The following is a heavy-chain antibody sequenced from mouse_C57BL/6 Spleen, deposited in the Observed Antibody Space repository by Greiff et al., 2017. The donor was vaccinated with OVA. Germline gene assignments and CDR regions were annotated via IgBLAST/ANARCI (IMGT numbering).Heavy chain of an antibody. Sequence: QVQLQQPGAELVRPGSSVKLSCKASGYTFTSYWMHWVKQRPIQGLEWIGNIDPSDSETHYNQKFKDKATLTVDKSSSTAYMQLSSLTSEDSAVYYWARRGYDYDGGYFDYWGQGTTLTVSS. CDR2: IDPSDSET. CDR1: GYTFTSYW. V-gene: IGHV1-52*01. J-gene: IGHJ2*01. D-gene: IGHD2-4*01. CDR3: ARRGYDYDGGYFDY.